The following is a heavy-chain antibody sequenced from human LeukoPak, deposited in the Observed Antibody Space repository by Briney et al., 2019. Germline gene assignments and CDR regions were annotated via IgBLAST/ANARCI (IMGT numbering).Heavy chain of an antibody. CDR3: ASEGLDSSGWTD. Sequence: GSLRLSCAASGFTFSSSWMSWVRQAPGKGLEWVANINKDGSDKYYVDSVKGRFTISRDNANNSLYLQMNSLRAEDTAVYYCASEGLDSSGWTDWGQGTLVTVSS. CDR1: GFTFSSSW. D-gene: IGHD6-25*01. J-gene: IGHJ4*02. V-gene: IGHV3-7*01. CDR2: INKDGSDK.